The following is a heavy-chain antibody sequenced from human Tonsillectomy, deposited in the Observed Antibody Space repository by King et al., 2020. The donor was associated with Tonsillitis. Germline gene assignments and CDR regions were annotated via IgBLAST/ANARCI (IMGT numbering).Heavy chain of an antibody. CDR1: GFTFSSYS. CDR3: ARDRLLIPTYYMDV. CDR2: ISSSSSTI. V-gene: IGHV3-48*01. Sequence: VQLVESGGGLVQPGGSLRLSCAASGFTFSSYSMNWVRQAPGKGLEWVSYISSSSSTIYYADSVKGRFTISRDNAKNSLYLQMNSLRAEDTAVYYCARDRLLIPTYYMDVWGKGTTVTVSS. J-gene: IGHJ6*03. D-gene: IGHD3-16*01.